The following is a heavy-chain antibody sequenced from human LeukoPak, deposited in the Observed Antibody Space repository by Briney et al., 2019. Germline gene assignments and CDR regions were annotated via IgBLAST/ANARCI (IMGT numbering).Heavy chain of an antibody. D-gene: IGHD3-10*02. CDR3: AELGITMIGGV. CDR1: GFTVTSHY. J-gene: IGHJ6*04. V-gene: IGHV3-66*01. CDR2: IYSAVST. Sequence: PGGSLRLSCAASGFTVTSHYMSWVRQAPGKGLEWVSVIYSAVSTYYADSVKGRFTISRDNAKNSLYLQMNSLRAEDTAVYYCAELGITMIGGVWGKGTTVTISS.